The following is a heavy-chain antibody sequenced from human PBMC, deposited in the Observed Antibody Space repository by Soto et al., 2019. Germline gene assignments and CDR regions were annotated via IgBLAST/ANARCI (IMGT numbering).Heavy chain of an antibody. CDR3: ARGFRIAARRYYFDY. J-gene: IGHJ4*02. V-gene: IGHV3-74*01. D-gene: IGHD6-6*01. CDR2: INSDGSST. CDR1: GFTFSSYW. Sequence: GGSLRLSCAASGFTFSSYWMHWVRQAPGKGLVWVSRINSDGSSTSYADSVKGRFTISRDNAENTLYLQMNSLRAEDTAVYYCARGFRIAARRYYFDYWGQGTLVTVSS.